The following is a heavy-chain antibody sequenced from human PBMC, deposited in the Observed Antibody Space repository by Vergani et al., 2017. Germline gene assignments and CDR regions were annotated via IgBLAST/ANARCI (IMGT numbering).Heavy chain of an antibody. V-gene: IGHV1-3*01. Sequence: QVQLVQSGAEVKKPGASVKVSCKASGYTFTSYAMHWVRQAPGQRLEWMGWINAGNGNTKYSQKFQGRVTITRDTSASTAYMELSSLRSEDTAVYYCARENGYCSSTSCYAGFLYYYYYYMDVWGKGP. CDR2: INAGNGNT. CDR3: ARENGYCSSTSCYAGFLYYYYYYMDV. CDR1: GYTFTSYA. J-gene: IGHJ6*03. D-gene: IGHD2-2*01.